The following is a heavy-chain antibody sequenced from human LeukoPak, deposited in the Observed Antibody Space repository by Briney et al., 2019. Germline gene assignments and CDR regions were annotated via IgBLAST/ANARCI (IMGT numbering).Heavy chain of an antibody. J-gene: IGHJ4*02. CDR1: GFTFSSYW. CDR2: INTDGSST. Sequence: QPGGSLRLSCAASGFTFSSYWMHWVRQAPGKGLVWVSRINTDGSSTSYADSVKGRFTISRDNAKNTLYLQMNNLRVDDTAVYYCAKKGQADDGGKPDWGQGTLVTVSS. CDR3: AKKGQADDGGKPD. V-gene: IGHV3-74*01.